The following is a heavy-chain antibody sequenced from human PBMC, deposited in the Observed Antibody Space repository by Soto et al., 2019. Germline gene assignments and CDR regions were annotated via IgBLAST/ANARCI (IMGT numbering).Heavy chain of an antibody. V-gene: IGHV3-30*18. D-gene: IGHD3-3*01. Sequence: MRLSCAASGFSFSSYGLHWVSQAPGKGLVWVAVVSYDGSNKYYAGSVKGRFTISRDKSKDTLYLQMNSLRAEDTAVYYCAKPAPYDFWSGYYPGDYYDGMDVWGQGTTVTVSS. CDR1: GFSFSSYG. CDR2: VSYDGSNK. J-gene: IGHJ6*02. CDR3: AKPAPYDFWSGYYPGDYYDGMDV.